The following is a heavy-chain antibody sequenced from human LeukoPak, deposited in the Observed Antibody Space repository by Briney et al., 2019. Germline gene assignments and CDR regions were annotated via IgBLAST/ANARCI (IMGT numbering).Heavy chain of an antibody. CDR2: INPNSGGT. D-gene: IGHD2-2*01. Sequence: ASVKVSFKASGYTFTGYYMHWVRQAPGQGLEWMGWINPNSGGTNYAQKFQGRVTMTRDTSISTAYMELSRLRSDDTAVYYCATTAYCSSTSCNDPYYYYYGMDVWGQGTTVTVSS. CDR3: ATTAYCSSTSCNDPYYYYYGMDV. CDR1: GYTFTGYY. J-gene: IGHJ6*02. V-gene: IGHV1-2*02.